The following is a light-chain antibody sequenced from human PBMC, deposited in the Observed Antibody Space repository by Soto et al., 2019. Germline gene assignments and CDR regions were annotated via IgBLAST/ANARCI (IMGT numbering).Light chain of an antibody. Sequence: DVGGYNYVSWYQHHPGKAPKLMIYDVSNRPSGVSNRFSGSKSGNTASLTISGLQPEDEADYYCCSYTTSNTRQIVFGTGTKVNVL. CDR2: DVS. CDR3: CSYTTSNTRQIV. CDR1: DVGGYNY. J-gene: IGLJ1*01. V-gene: IGLV2-14*03.